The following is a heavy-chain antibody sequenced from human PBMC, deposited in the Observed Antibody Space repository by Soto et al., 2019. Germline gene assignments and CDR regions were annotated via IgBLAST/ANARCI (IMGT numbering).Heavy chain of an antibody. D-gene: IGHD3-10*01. V-gene: IGHV1-18*01. CDR3: ARVFMGSGSYPKIYYYYYYMDV. J-gene: IGHJ6*03. Sequence: QVQLVQSGAEVKKPWASVKVSCKASGYTFTSYGISWVRQAPGQGLEWMGWISAYNGNTNYAQKLQGRVTMTTDTSTSTAYMELRSLRSDDTAVYYCARVFMGSGSYPKIYYYYYYMDVWGKGTTVTVSS. CDR2: ISAYNGNT. CDR1: GYTFTSYG.